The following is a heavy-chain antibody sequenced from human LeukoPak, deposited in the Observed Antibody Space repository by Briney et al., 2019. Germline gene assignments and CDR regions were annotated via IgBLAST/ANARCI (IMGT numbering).Heavy chain of an antibody. CDR3: AKWLYSSGWYYFNY. D-gene: IGHD6-19*01. J-gene: IGHJ4*02. Sequence: GGSLRLSCAASGFTFSSHAMSWVRLAPGKGLEWDSGISGSGGSTYYADSVQGRFTISRDNSKHTLYLQMHSLRAEDTAVYYCAKWLYSSGWYYFNYWGQGTLVTVSS. CDR1: GFTFSSHA. V-gene: IGHV3-23*01. CDR2: ISGSGGST.